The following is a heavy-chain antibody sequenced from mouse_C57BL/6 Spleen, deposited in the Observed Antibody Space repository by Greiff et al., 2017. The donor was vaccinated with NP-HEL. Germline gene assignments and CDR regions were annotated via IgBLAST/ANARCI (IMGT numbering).Heavy chain of an antibody. J-gene: IGHJ3*01. CDR1: GFTFSDYG. D-gene: IGHD4-1*01. CDR3: ASFLNWDDFAY. V-gene: IGHV5-17*01. Sequence: EVQLVESGGGLVKPGGSLKLSCAASGFTFSDYGMHWVRQAPEKGLEWVAYISSGSSTIYYADTVKGRFTISRDNAKNTLFLQMTSLRSEDTAMYYCASFLNWDDFAYWGQGTLVTVSA. CDR2: ISSGSSTI.